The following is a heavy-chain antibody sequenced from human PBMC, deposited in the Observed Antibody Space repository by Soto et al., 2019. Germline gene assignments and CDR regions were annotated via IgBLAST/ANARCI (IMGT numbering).Heavy chain of an antibody. Sequence: QVQLQQWGAGLLKPSETLSLTCAVYGGSFSGYYWSWIRQPPGKGLEWIGEINHSGSTNYNPSLKSRVTISVDRSKNQCSLKLSSVTAADTDVYYCARRRYYYGSGTWGQGTLVTVSS. CDR3: ARRRYYYGSGT. V-gene: IGHV4-34*01. CDR1: GGSFSGYY. J-gene: IGHJ4*02. D-gene: IGHD3-10*01. CDR2: INHSGST.